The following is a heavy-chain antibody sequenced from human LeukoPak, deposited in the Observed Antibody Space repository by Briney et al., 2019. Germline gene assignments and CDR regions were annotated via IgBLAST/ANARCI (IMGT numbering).Heavy chain of an antibody. Sequence: SQTLSLTCTVSGGSISNGGYYWSWIRQPPGKGLEWIGEINHSGSTNYNPSLKSRVTISVDTSKNQFSLRLSSVTAADTAVYYCARVLEGSSGQHWYFDLWGRGTLVTVSS. J-gene: IGHJ2*01. D-gene: IGHD6-19*01. V-gene: IGHV4-30-2*01. CDR2: INHSGST. CDR3: ARVLEGSSGQHWYFDL. CDR1: GGSISNGGYY.